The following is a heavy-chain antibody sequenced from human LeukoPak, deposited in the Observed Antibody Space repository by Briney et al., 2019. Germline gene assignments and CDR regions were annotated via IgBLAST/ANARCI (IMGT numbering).Heavy chain of an antibody. V-gene: IGHV4-59*01. Sequence: SETLSLTCTVSGGSLSSYYWSWIRQPPGEGREWVGYIYYSVSTNYNPSLKSRVTISVDTSKNQFSLKLSSVTAAGTAVYYCARDLSKANYYYYMDVWGKGTTVTVSS. D-gene: IGHD2/OR15-2a*01. J-gene: IGHJ6*03. CDR2: IYYSVST. CDR3: ARDLSKANYYYYMDV. CDR1: GGSLSSYY.